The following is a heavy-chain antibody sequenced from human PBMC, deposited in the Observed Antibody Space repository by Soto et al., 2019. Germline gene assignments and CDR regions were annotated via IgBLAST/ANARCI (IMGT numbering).Heavy chain of an antibody. Sequence: SETLSLTCAVSGGSISSSNWWSWVRQPPGKGLEWIGEIYHSGSTNYNPSLKSRVTISVDKSKNQFSLKLSSVTAADTAVYYCARDRRDGYNSRFDYWGQGTLVTVSS. CDR3: ARDRRDGYNSRFDY. V-gene: IGHV4-4*02. CDR1: GGSISSSNW. CDR2: IYHSGST. D-gene: IGHD5-12*01. J-gene: IGHJ4*02.